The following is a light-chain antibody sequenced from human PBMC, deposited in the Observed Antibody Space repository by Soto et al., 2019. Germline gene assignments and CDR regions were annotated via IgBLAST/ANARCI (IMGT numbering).Light chain of an antibody. CDR2: GAS. Sequence: EIVLTQSPGTLSLSPGERATLSCRASQSVSSNYLAWYQQQPGQAPRLLIYGASTRATGIPDRFSGSGSGTDFTLTISRLEPEDFAVYYCQLYDNSRYTFGQGTNLDIK. V-gene: IGKV3-20*01. CDR3: QLYDNSRYT. CDR1: QSVSSNY. J-gene: IGKJ2*01.